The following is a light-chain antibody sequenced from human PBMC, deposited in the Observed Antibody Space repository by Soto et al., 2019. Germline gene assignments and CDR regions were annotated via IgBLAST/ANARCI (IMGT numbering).Light chain of an antibody. CDR1: SSDVGGYNY. V-gene: IGLV2-14*01. J-gene: IGLJ3*02. Sequence: QSALTQPASVSGSPGQSITISCTGTSSDVGGYNYVSWYQQHPGKAPKLMIYEVSNRPSGVSNRFSGSKSGNTASLTISGLQAEDEADSYCSSYTSSSTLEVFGGGTKVTVL. CDR3: SSYTSSSTLEV. CDR2: EVS.